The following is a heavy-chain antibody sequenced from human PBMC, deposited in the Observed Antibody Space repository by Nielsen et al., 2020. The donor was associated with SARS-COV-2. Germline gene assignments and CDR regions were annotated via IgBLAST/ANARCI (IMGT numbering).Heavy chain of an antibody. Sequence: GESLKISCAASGFTFSSYGMHWVRQAPGRGLEWLAVISYDGNNKYYAGSVKGRFSISRDNSKNSLYLQMNSLRAEDTAVYYCARGGDEWIQLWLPSRHYGMDVWGQGTTVTVSS. CDR3: ARGGDEWIQLWLPSRHYGMDV. CDR1: GFTFSSYG. V-gene: IGHV3-30*03. D-gene: IGHD5-18*01. CDR2: ISYDGNNK. J-gene: IGHJ6*02.